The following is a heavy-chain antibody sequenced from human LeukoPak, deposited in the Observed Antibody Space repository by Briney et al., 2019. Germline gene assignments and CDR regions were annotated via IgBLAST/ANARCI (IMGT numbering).Heavy chain of an antibody. V-gene: IGHV4-59*02. D-gene: IGHD6-19*01. CDR2: IYYSGST. J-gene: IGHJ5*02. CDR1: GGSVSSYY. CDR3: ARGRIAVAGSPLYWFDP. Sequence: PSETLSLTCTVSGGSVSSYYWSWIRQPPGKGLEWIGYIYYSGSTNYNPSLKSRVTISADASKNQFSLKLSSVTAADTAVYYCARGRIAVAGSPLYWFDPWGQGTLVTVSS.